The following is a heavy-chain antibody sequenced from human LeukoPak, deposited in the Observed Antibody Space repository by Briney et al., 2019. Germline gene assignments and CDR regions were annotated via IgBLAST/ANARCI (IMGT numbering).Heavy chain of an antibody. CDR3: ARDQRTDMVPPTPDY. V-gene: IGHV3-21*01. Sequence: PGGSLRLSCAASGFTFSIYSINWVRQAPGKGLEWVSFITGNSNYIYYADSVKGRFTISRDNAKNSLYLQMDSLRAEDTAVYYCARDQRTDMVPPTPDYWGQGTLVTVSS. CDR2: ITGNSNYI. J-gene: IGHJ4*02. D-gene: IGHD5-18*01. CDR1: GFTFSIYS.